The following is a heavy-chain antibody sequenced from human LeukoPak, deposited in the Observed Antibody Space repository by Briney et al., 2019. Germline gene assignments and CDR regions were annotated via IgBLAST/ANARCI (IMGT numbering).Heavy chain of an antibody. CDR3: TTGAID. V-gene: IGHV3-15*01. CDR1: GFSFNNAW. J-gene: IGHJ4*02. D-gene: IGHD2-21*01. Sequence: GGSLRLSCAASGFSFNNAWMSWVRQAPGKGLEWVGRIKSKTHGGTTDYAAPVKGGFIISRDDSKNTLYLQMNSLKTEDTAVYYCTTGAIDWGQGTLVTVSS. CDR2: IKSKTHGGTT.